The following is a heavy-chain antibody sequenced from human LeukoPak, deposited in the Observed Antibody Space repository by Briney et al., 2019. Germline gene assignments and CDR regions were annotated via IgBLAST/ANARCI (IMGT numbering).Heavy chain of an antibody. J-gene: IGHJ3*02. V-gene: IGHV3-30*03. CDR1: GFTFSSYG. Sequence: PGGSLRLSCAASGFTFSSYGMHWVRQAPGKGLEWVAVISYDGSNKYYADSVKGRFTISRDNSKNTLYLQMNSLRAEDTAVYYCARERYSTSDDAFDIWGQGTMVTVSS. CDR2: ISYDGSNK. CDR3: ARERYSTSDDAFDI. D-gene: IGHD6-6*01.